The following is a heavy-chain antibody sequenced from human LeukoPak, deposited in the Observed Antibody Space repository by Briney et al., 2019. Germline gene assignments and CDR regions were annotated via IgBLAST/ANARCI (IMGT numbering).Heavy chain of an antibody. J-gene: IGHJ4*02. CDR3: ARDYYGAIDY. V-gene: IGHV3-74*01. CDR1: GFTFSGYW. Sequence: GGSLRLSCAASGFTFSGYWMQWVRQAPGKGLVWVSRITSDGSSTTYADSVKGRFTISRDNADNTLYLQMDSLRAEDTTVYYCARDYYGAIDYWGQGTLVTVSS. CDR2: ITSDGSST. D-gene: IGHD4/OR15-4a*01.